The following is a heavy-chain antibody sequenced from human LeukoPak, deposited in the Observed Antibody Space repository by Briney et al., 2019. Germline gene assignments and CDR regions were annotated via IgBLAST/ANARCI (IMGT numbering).Heavy chain of an antibody. CDR3: AKVDIVATIPGYYFDY. D-gene: IGHD5-12*01. Sequence: GSLRLSCAASGFTFSSYAMSRVREAPGKGLEWVSAISGSGGSTYYADSVKGRFTISRDNSENTLYLQMNSLRAEDTAVYYCAKVDIVATIPGYYFDYWGQGTLVTVSS. CDR1: GFTFSSYA. V-gene: IGHV3-23*01. J-gene: IGHJ4*02. CDR2: ISGSGGST.